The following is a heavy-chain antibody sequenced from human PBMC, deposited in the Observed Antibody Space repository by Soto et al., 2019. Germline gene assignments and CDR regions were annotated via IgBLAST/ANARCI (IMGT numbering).Heavy chain of an antibody. J-gene: IGHJ4*02. CDR3: ANRGYSYGFVIY. V-gene: IGHV1-69*02. Sequence: ASVKVSCKASGGTFSSYSFSWVRQAPGQGLEWMGRIIPMLGIANYAQEFQGRVTITADKSTSTAYMELSSLRSEDTAVYYCANRGYSYGFVIYWGQGTLV. CDR2: IIPMLGIA. CDR1: GGTFSSYS. D-gene: IGHD5-18*01.